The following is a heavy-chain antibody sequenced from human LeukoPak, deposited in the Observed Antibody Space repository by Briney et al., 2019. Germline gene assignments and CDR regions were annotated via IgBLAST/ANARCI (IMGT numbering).Heavy chain of an antibody. CDR3: ARIALAAAGMGLFDY. J-gene: IGHJ4*02. Sequence: SGPTLVNPTQTLTLTCSFSGFSLSTSGMCVSWIRQPPGKALEWLARIDLDDDKYYSTSLKTRLTISKDTSKNQVVLTMTNMDSVDIGTYYCARIALAAAGMGLFDYWGQGALVTVSS. V-gene: IGHV2-70*11. CDR2: IDLDDDK. D-gene: IGHD6-13*01. CDR1: GFSLSTSGMC.